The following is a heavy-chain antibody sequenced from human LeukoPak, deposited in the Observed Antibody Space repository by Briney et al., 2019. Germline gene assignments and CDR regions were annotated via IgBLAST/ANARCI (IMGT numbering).Heavy chain of an antibody. J-gene: IGHJ3*02. Sequence: PSETLSLTCTVSGGSISSYYWSWIRQPPGKGLEWIGYIYYSGSTNYNPSLKSRVTISVDTSKNQFSLNLSSVTAADTALYYCAREPYYGDAFDIWSQGTMVTVSS. CDR3: AREPYYGDAFDI. V-gene: IGHV4-59*01. CDR2: IYYSGST. CDR1: GGSISSYY. D-gene: IGHD3-10*01.